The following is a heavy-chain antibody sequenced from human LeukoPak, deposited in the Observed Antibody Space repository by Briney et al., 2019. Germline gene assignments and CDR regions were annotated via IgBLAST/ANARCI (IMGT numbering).Heavy chain of an antibody. CDR2: IYYSGST. J-gene: IGHJ5*02. Sequence: SETLSLTCTVSGGSISSYYWSWIRQPPGKGLEWIGYIYYSGSTYYNPSLKSRVTISVDRSKNQFSLKLSSVTAADTAVYYCARVVTGLLEGNWFDPWGQGTLVTVSS. V-gene: IGHV4-59*12. D-gene: IGHD2-21*02. CDR3: ARVVTGLLEGNWFDP. CDR1: GGSISSYY.